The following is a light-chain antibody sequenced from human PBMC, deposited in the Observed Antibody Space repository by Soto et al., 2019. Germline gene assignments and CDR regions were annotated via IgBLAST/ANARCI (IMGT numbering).Light chain of an antibody. V-gene: IGKV3-15*01. J-gene: IGKJ1*01. CDR2: VAS. CDR1: QSVSSN. CDR3: QQYNNWQWT. Sequence: EIVMTQSPATRSVSPGERAALSCRASQSVSSNLAWYQQRPGQAPRLLIYVASTRATGIPARFSGSGSGTEFTLTISSLQSEDFAVYYCQQYNNWQWTFGQGTKVEIK.